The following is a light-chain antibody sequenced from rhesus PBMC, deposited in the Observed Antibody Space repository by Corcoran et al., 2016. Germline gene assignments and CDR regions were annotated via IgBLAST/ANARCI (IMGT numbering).Light chain of an antibody. Sequence: QVILTQSPATLSLSPGERATLSCRASQSVSSYLAWYQQKPGQAPRLLIYGASIRCTGIPDSVSVSGSGTDFTLTISSLEPEDVGVYHCYQHSSGYSFGQGTKVEIK. J-gene: IGKJ2*01. CDR3: YQHSSGYS. V-gene: IGKV3-10*01. CDR2: GAS. CDR1: QSVSSY.